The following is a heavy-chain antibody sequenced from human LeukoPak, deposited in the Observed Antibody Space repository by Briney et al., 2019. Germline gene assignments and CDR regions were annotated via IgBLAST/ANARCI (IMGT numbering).Heavy chain of an antibody. CDR3: ARGGDSSSWSVDH. CDR1: GGSISSYC. V-gene: IGHV4-59*12. J-gene: IGHJ4*02. CDR2: IYYSGST. D-gene: IGHD6-13*01. Sequence: SETLSLTCTVSGGSISSYCWSWIRQPPGKGLEWIGYIYYSGSTNYNPSLKSRVTISVDTSKNQFSLRLTSVTAADTVVYYCARGGDSSSWSVDHWGQGTLVTVSS.